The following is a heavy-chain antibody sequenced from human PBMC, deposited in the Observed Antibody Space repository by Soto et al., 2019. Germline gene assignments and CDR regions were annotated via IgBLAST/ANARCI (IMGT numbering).Heavy chain of an antibody. Sequence: EVQLLESGGALIQPGGSLRLSCAASGFTFSSYAMSWVHQAPGKGLGWVSAISSSGGSTFYADSVKGRFTISRDNSRNTLYLQMNSLRAEDTAIYYCAKYQPMTQPRPYFDYWGQGTLVTVSS. CDR3: AKYQPMTQPRPYFDY. J-gene: IGHJ4*02. CDR1: GFTFSSYA. D-gene: IGHD3-22*01. V-gene: IGHV3-23*01. CDR2: ISSSGGST.